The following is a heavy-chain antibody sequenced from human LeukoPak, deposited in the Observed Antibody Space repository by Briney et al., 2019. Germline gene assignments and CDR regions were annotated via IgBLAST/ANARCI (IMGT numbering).Heavy chain of an antibody. Sequence: PSETLSLTCSVSGGFISSSSYYWGWIRQPPGKGLEWIGSIFYSGSTHYNPSLKSRVTISVDTSKNQFSLKLNSVTAADTAVYYCARPSGSGWTPYDYWGQGTLVTVSS. CDR1: GGFISSSSYY. CDR3: ARPSGSGWTPYDY. J-gene: IGHJ4*02. D-gene: IGHD6-19*01. V-gene: IGHV4-39*01. CDR2: IFYSGST.